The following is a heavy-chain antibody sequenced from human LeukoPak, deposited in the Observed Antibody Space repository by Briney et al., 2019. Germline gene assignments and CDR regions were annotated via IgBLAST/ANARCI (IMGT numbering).Heavy chain of an antibody. Sequence: GGSLRLSCAASGFTFSNAWMSWVRQAPGKGLEWVGRIKSKTDGGTTDYAAPVKGRFTISRDDSKNTLYLQINSLKTEDTAVYYCTTPPGGYCSSTSCPRAFDIWGQGTMVTVSS. V-gene: IGHV3-15*01. CDR1: GFTFSNAW. D-gene: IGHD2-2*01. CDR2: IKSKTDGGTT. CDR3: TTPPGGYCSSTSCPRAFDI. J-gene: IGHJ3*02.